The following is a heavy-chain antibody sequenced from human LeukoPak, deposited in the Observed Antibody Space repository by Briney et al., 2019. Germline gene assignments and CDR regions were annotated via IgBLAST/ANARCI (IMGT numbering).Heavy chain of an antibody. D-gene: IGHD3-9*01. Sequence: KPSETLSLTCAVSDYSISSGDYWGWIRQPPGKGLEWIGSVYHSGSTHYSPSLKSRVTISVDTSKNQFSLKLSSVTAADTAVYYCARDDDTGPHQHWGQGTLVTVSS. J-gene: IGHJ1*01. CDR2: VYHSGST. V-gene: IGHV4-38-2*02. CDR3: ARDDDTGPHQH. CDR1: DYSISSGDY.